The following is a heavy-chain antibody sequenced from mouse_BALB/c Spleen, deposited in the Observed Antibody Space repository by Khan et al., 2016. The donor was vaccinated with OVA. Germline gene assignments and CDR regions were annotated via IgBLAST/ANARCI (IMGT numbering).Heavy chain of an antibody. V-gene: IGHV3-2*02. CDR2: ISYSGRT. CDR1: GYSITSDYA. Sequence: EVQLQESGPGLVKPSQSLSLTCTVTGYSITSDYAWNWIRQFPGNKLEWVGYISYSGRTSYNPSLKSRISITRDTSKNQFFLQLSSVTTEDTATYYCARSVTITTVVATDFDYGGQGTTLTVSS. J-gene: IGHJ2*01. CDR3: ARSVTITTVVATDFDY. D-gene: IGHD1-1*01.